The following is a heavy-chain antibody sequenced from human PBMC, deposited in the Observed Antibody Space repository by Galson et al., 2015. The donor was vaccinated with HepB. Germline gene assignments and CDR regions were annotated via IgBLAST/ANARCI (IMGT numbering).Heavy chain of an antibody. V-gene: IGHV3-48*04. J-gene: IGHJ2*01. CDR1: TFIFSTYS. CDR3: ARDYDPAARPQSYLDL. Sequence: SLRLSCAASTFIFSTYSMNWVRQAPGKGLEWVSYISSSSTTIYYADSVKGRFTISRDNAKNSLYVQMNSLRAEDTAVYYCARDYDPAARPQSYLDLWGRGTLVTVSS. CDR2: ISSSSTTI. D-gene: IGHD3-3*01.